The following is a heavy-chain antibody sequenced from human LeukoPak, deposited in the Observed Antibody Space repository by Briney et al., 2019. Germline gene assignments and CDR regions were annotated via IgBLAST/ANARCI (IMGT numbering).Heavy chain of an antibody. D-gene: IGHD2-15*01. CDR2: IYSSGST. J-gene: IGHJ4*02. CDR1: GGSISSYY. V-gene: IGHV4-4*07. Sequence: SETLSLTCTVSGGSISSYYWSWIRQPAGKGLEWIGRIYSSGSTHYNPSLKSRVTVSVDTSKNQFSLLLISVTAADTAVYYCARVPTAATFFDYWGQGTLVTVSS. CDR3: ARVPTAATFFDY.